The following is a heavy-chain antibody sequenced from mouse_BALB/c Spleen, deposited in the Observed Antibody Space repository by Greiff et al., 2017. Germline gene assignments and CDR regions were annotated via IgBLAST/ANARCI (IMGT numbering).Heavy chain of an antibody. CDR1: GFSLTGYG. Sequence: QVQLQQSGPGLVAPSQSLSITCTVSGFSLTGYGVNWVRQPPGKGLEWLGMIWGDGSTDYNSALKSRLSISKDNSKSQVFLKMNSLQTDDTARYYCARSTMITTGYFDYWGQGTTLTVSS. CDR2: IWGDGST. V-gene: IGHV2-6-7*01. J-gene: IGHJ2*01. D-gene: IGHD2-4*01. CDR3: ARSTMITTGYFDY.